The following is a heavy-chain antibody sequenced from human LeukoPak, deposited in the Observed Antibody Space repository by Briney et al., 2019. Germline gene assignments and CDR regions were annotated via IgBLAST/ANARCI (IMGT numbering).Heavy chain of an antibody. CDR1: GGSISSSSYY. Sequence: SETLSLTCTVSGGSISSSSYYWGWIRQPPGKGLEWIGSIYYSGSTYYNPSLKSRVTISVDTSKNQFSLKLSSVTAADTAVYYCALVVPAAPDYWGQGTLVTVSS. CDR3: ALVVPAAPDY. J-gene: IGHJ4*02. D-gene: IGHD2-2*01. CDR2: IYYSGST. V-gene: IGHV4-39*07.